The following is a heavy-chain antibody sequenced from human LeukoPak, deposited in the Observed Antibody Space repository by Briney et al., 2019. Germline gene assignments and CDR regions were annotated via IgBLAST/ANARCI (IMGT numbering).Heavy chain of an antibody. J-gene: IGHJ4*02. CDR1: GFSFRVYS. Sequence: PGGSLRLSCAASGFSFRVYSMNWVRQAPGQGLEWVSYISSSSSDISYADSVKGRFTISRDNAKNSLYLQMNSLRAEDTAVYYCARVPGGLEWADFDYWGQGTLVTVSS. D-gene: IGHD3-3*01. V-gene: IGHV3-21*01. CDR3: ARVPGGLEWADFDY. CDR2: ISSSSSDI.